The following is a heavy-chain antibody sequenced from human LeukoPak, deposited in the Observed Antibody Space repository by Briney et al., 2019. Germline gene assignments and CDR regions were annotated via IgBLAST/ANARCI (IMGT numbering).Heavy chain of an antibody. V-gene: IGHV4-34*01. CDR2: INHSGST. CDR1: GGSFSGYY. Sequence: ETLSLTCAVYGGSFSGYYWSWIRQPPGKGLEWIGEINHSGSTNYNPSLKSRVTISVDTSKNQFSLKLSSVTAADTAVYYCARIGVDTATDYWGQGTLVTVSS. D-gene: IGHD5-18*01. J-gene: IGHJ4*02. CDR3: ARIGVDTATDY.